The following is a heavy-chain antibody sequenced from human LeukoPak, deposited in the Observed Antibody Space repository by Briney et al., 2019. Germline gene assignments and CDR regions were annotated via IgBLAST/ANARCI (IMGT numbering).Heavy chain of an antibody. V-gene: IGHV3-74*01. CDR1: GFTFSTYW. CDR3: GSPRTFSGRNVLDM. Sequence: GGSLRLSCAAAGFTFSTYWMHWVRQVPGKGLVWISRINSDGRTTGYADSVKGRFTISRDNAKNTLYLQMNSLRVEDTAVYYCGSPRTFSGRNVLDMWGQGTMVTVSS. CDR2: INSDGRTT. J-gene: IGHJ3*02. D-gene: IGHD3-10*02.